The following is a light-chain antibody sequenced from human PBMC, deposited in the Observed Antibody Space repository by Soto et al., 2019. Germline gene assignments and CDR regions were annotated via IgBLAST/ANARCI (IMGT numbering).Light chain of an antibody. CDR1: SSNIGNNY. J-gene: IGLJ2*01. V-gene: IGLV1-51*01. CDR2: DNN. CDR3: GTWDSSLSAVV. Sequence: HSVLTQPPSVSAAPGQKVTISCSGSSSNIGNNYVSWYQQLPGTAPKLLIYDNNKRPSGIPDRFSGSKSGTSATLGITGLQTGDAADYYCGTWDSSLSAVVFGGGTKLTVL.